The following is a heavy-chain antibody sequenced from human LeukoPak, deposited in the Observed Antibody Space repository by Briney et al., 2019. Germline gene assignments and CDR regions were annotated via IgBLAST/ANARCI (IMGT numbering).Heavy chain of an antibody. CDR3: ARRQRKVNYYDSSGWGYYFDY. D-gene: IGHD3-22*01. CDR2: INPNSGGT. CDR1: GYIFTGYC. J-gene: IGHJ4*02. Sequence: ASVKVSCKASGYIFTGYCMHWVRQAPGQGLEWMGWINPNSGGTNYAQKFQGRVTMTRDTSISTAYMELSRLRSDDTAVYYCARRQRKVNYYDSSGWGYYFDYWGQGTLVTVSS. V-gene: IGHV1-2*02.